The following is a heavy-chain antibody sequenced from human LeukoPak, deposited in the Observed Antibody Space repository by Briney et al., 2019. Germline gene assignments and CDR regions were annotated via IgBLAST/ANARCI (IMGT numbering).Heavy chain of an antibody. Sequence: GGSLRLSCAASGFTFSSYGMHWVRQAPGKGLEWVAVIWYDGSNKYYVDSVKGRFTISRDISKNTLYLQMNSLRAEDTAVYYCARDRDYYDSSGYYFLYYYYGMDVWGQGTTVTVSS. D-gene: IGHD3-22*01. CDR3: ARDRDYYDSSGYYFLYYYYGMDV. CDR1: GFTFSSYG. V-gene: IGHV3-33*01. J-gene: IGHJ6*01. CDR2: IWYDGSNK.